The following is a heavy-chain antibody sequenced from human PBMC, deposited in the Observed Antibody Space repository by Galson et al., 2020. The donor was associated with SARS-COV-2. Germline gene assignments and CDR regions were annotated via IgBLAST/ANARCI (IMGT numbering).Heavy chain of an antibody. D-gene: IGHD6-19*01. CDR2: IFSDGSDK. CDR1: GFTFSSHA. Sequence: GGSLRLSCAASGFTFSSHAMHWVRQAPGKGLEWVAQIFSDGSDKYYGDSVKGRFTISRDSSKNTVYLQMNNLRADDTAVYYCARDGQTSSGWAFDYWGQGTLVTVSS. J-gene: IGHJ4*02. CDR3: ARDGQTSSGWAFDY. V-gene: IGHV3-33*01.